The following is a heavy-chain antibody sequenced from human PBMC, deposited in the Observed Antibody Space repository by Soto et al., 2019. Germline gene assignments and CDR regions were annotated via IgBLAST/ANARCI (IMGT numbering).Heavy chain of an antibody. D-gene: IGHD2-21*01. CDR1: GGTFSSYA. V-gene: IGHV1-69*12. CDR3: ARARFGMPPVAIFDY. Sequence: QVQLVQSGAEVKKPGSSVKVSCKASGGTFSSYAISWVRQAPGQGLEWMGGIIPIFGTANYAQKFQGRVTITADESTTTAYRELSSLRSEDTAVYYCARARFGMPPVAIFDYWGQGTLVTVSS. J-gene: IGHJ4*02. CDR2: IIPIFGTA.